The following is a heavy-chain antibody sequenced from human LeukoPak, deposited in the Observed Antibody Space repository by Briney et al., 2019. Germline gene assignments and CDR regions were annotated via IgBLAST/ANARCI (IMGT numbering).Heavy chain of an antibody. D-gene: IGHD4-23*01. CDR2: LYSSGSA. Sequence: SETLSLTCTVSGGSLTSPTYYQWSWIRQPPGRGLELIGSLYSSGSAKFNPSLTSRVTMSLDTSQNQFSLKLSSVTAEDSVMYHCARFKGGGWYYFDSWGQGILVIVSS. J-gene: IGHJ4*02. CDR1: GGSLTSPTYY. V-gene: IGHV4-61*01. CDR3: ARFKGGGWYYFDS.